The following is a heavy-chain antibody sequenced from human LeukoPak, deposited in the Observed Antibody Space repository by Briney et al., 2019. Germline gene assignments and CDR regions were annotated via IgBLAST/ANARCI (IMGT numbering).Heavy chain of an antibody. D-gene: IGHD2-15*01. CDR1: GFNLTTYG. J-gene: IGHJ6*03. V-gene: IGHV3-48*04. CDR2: ISDRGHAI. Sequence: PGGSLRLSCAASGFNLTTYGMNWVRQAPGKGLEWVSYISDRGHAIYYADSVKGRFTISRDNAKNSLFLQMNSLRAEDTAVYYCARVVLEPPYYYFHMDVWATGTTVTVSS. CDR3: ARVVLEPPYYYFHMDV.